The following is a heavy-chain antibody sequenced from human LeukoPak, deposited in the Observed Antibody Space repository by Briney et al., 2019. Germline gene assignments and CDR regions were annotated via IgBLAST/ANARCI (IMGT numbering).Heavy chain of an antibody. D-gene: IGHD1-26*01. Sequence: SETLSLTCSVSGDSISSDYWSWIRQPPGKGLEWLGYIYWSGSTNYHPSLKSRVTISVDTSKKQFSLKLTSVTAADTAIYYCARRIVGGFDPWGQGILVTVSS. CDR3: ARRIVGGFDP. J-gene: IGHJ5*02. V-gene: IGHV4-59*08. CDR1: GDSISSDY. CDR2: IYWSGST.